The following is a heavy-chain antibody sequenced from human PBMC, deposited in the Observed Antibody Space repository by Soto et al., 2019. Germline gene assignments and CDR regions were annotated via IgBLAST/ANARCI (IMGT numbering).Heavy chain of an antibody. D-gene: IGHD2-15*01. CDR1: GGSISSGDYC. CDR3: ARGLRVDYYYYGMDV. V-gene: IGHV4-30-4*01. Sequence: SETLSLTCTVSGGSISSGDYCWSWIRQPPGKGLEWIGYIYYSGSTYYNPSLKSRVTISVDTSKNQFSLKLSSVTAADTAVYYCARGLRVDYYYYGMDVWGQGTTVTVSS. CDR2: IYYSGST. J-gene: IGHJ6*02.